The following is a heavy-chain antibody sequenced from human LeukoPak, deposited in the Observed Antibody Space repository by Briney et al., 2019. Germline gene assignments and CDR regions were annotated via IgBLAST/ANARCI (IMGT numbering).Heavy chain of an antibody. CDR2: ISSSSSYI. D-gene: IGHD6-19*01. V-gene: IGHV3-21*01. J-gene: IGHJ3*02. Sequence: PGGSLRLSCAVSGFTFSSYSMKWVRQAPGKGLEWVSSISSSSSYIYYADSVKGRFTISRDNAKNSLYLQMNSLRAEDTAVYYCARASGYTSGWYDDAFDIWGQGTMVTVSS. CDR3: ARASGYTSGWYDDAFDI. CDR1: GFTFSSYS.